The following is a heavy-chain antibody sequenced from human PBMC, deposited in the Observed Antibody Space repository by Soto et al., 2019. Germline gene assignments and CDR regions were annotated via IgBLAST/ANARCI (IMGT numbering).Heavy chain of an antibody. CDR2: IWYDGSNK. J-gene: IGHJ6*02. D-gene: IGHD3-9*01. CDR1: GFTFSSYG. CDR3: ASGHFDWLSEGSYYGMDV. Sequence: GGSLRLSCAASGFTFSSYGMHWFRQAPGKGLEWVAVIWYDGSNKYYADSVKGRFTISRDNSKNTLYLQMNSLRAEDTAVYYCASGHFDWLSEGSYYGMDVWGQGTTVTVS. V-gene: IGHV3-33*01.